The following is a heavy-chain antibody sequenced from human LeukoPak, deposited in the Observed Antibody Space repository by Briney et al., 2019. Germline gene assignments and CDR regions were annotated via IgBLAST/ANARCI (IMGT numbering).Heavy chain of an antibody. D-gene: IGHD5-18*01. Sequence: GGSLRLSCAASGFSFSSYAMSWVRQAPGKGLEWVSTISASGGTTHYADSVKGRFTMSRDNSKNMLYLQMNSLRAEDTAVYYCARDRGNSYGFSYYYGMDVWGQGTTVTVSS. V-gene: IGHV3-23*01. CDR1: GFSFSSYA. J-gene: IGHJ6*02. CDR3: ARDRGNSYGFSYYYGMDV. CDR2: ISASGGTT.